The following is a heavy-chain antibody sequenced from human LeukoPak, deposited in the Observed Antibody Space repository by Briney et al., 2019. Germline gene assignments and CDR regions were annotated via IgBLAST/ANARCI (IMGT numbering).Heavy chain of an antibody. V-gene: IGHV4-34*01. CDR1: GGSISGYY. CDR3: VRGSRVYCGGDCYYY. D-gene: IGHD2-21*02. J-gene: IGHJ4*02. CDR2: INPSGST. Sequence: PSETLSLTCTVSGGSISGYYWSWIRQPPDKGLEWIGEINPSGSTNYNPPLKTRVTISTDTSKNHFSLNLNSVTAADTGVYYCVRGSRVYCGGDCYYYWGQGTLVTVSS.